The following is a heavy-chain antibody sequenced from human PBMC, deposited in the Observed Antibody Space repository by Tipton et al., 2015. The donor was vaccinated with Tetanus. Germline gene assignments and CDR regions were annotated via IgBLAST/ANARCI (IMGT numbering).Heavy chain of an antibody. CDR2: ILYGAST. D-gene: IGHD3-10*01. J-gene: IGHJ4*02. CDR1: GGSVSRGSYY. CDR3: ATDRRGPGEVRGLDN. V-gene: IGHV4-61*01. Sequence: TLSLTCTIFGGSVSRGSYYWAWIRQPPGKGLEYIGYILYGASTHYNPSLKSRVTVSADPSQNQFSLKLSSVTAADTGVYYCATDRRGPGEVRGLDNWGQGTLVTVSS.